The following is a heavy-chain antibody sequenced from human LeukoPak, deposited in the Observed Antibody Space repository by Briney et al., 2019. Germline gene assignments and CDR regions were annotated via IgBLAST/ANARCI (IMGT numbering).Heavy chain of an antibody. CDR3: ARAHGDYDWDWYFDL. CDR1: GGSININTYY. V-gene: IGHV4-39*07. CDR2: IYYSGST. J-gene: IGHJ2*01. D-gene: IGHD4-17*01. Sequence: KTSETLSLTCTVSGGSININTYYWGWIRQPPGKGLEWIGSIYYSGSTYYNPSLKSRVTISVDTSKNQFSLKLSSVTAADTAVYYCARAHGDYDWDWYFDLWGRGTLVTVSS.